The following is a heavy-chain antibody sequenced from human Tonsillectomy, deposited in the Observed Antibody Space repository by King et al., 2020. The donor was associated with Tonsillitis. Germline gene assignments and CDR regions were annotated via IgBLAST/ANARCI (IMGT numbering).Heavy chain of an antibody. V-gene: IGHV3-30*02. CDR2: IRYDGSNK. J-gene: IGHJ4*02. D-gene: IGHD3-10*01. CDR3: AKDQVGVLWFGESSDPY. Sequence: VQLVESGGGVVQPGGSLRLSCAASGFTFSSYGMHWVRQAPGKGLEWVAFIRYDGSNKYCADSVKGRFTISRDNSKNTLYLQMNSLRAEDTAVYYCAKDQVGVLWFGESSDPYWGQGTLVTVSS. CDR1: GFTFSSYG.